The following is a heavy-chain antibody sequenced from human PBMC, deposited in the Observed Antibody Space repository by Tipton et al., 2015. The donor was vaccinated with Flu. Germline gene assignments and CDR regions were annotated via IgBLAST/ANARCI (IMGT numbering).Heavy chain of an antibody. CDR1: GGSISSYY. D-gene: IGHD3-22*01. CDR2: IFYRGST. V-gene: IGHV4-4*08. CDR3: AREKIAASYYYDSSGYTNYFDS. J-gene: IGHJ4*02. Sequence: TLSLTCTVSGGSISSYYWGWIRQPPGKGLEWIGYIFYRGSTNYNPSLESRVTISMDTSRSQFSLKVRSVTAADTAVYYCAREKIAASYYYDSSGYTNYFDSWGQGTLVTVSS.